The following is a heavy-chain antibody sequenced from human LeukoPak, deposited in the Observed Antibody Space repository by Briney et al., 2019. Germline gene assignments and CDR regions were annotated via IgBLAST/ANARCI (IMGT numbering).Heavy chain of an antibody. D-gene: IGHD1-26*01. CDR2: ISSSGSTI. CDR1: GFTFSDYY. CDR3: ARANYVGATSDAFDI. V-gene: IGHV3-11*04. J-gene: IGHJ3*02. Sequence: GGSLRLSCAASGFTFSDYYMSWIRQAPGKGLEWVSYISSSGSTIYYADSVKGRFTISRDNAKNSLYLQMNSLRAEDTAVYYCARANYVGATSDAFDIWGQGTMVTVSS.